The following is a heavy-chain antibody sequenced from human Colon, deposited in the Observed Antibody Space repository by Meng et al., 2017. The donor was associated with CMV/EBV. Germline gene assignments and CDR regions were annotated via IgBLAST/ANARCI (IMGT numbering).Heavy chain of an antibody. CDR1: GGSISTYY. V-gene: IGHV4-59*13. J-gene: IGHJ4*02. CDR2: VYYTGSA. CDR3: ARADPSLAMYYFDY. D-gene: IGHD3-16*01. Sequence: GSLRLSYNVSGGSISTYYWTWIRQPPGKGLEWIGNVYYTGSAKYNPSLKSRLTISVDTAKNQFSLKLSSVTVADTAIYYCARADPSLAMYYFDYWGPGMLVTVSS.